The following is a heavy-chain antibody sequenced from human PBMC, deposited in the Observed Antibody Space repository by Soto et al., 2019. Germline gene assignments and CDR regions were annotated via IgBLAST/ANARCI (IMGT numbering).Heavy chain of an antibody. Sequence: GGSLRLSCAAIGFTFDDHAMHWIRQVPGKGLEWVAGINWNSGITGYADSVKGRFTISRDNANNSLHLEMNSLKSEDTALYYCAKGRGALTVVSNWFDPWGQGTLVTVSS. V-gene: IGHV3-9*01. J-gene: IGHJ5*02. D-gene: IGHD3-22*01. CDR2: INWNSGIT. CDR1: GFTFDDHA. CDR3: AKGRGALTVVSNWFDP.